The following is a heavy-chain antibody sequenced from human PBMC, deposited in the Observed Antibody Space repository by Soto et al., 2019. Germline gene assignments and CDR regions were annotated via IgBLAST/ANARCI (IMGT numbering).Heavy chain of an antibody. Sequence: PSETLSLTCAVSGDSIISTNWWHWVRQSPDKGLEWIGEIHHGGNINYNPSLKSRVTISMDKSKNQFSLKLNSVTAADTAVYYWARVRKYCSRTTCYQDPCGQGTMVTVYS. D-gene: IGHD2-2*01. CDR3: ARVRKYCSRTTCYQDP. V-gene: IGHV4-4*02. J-gene: IGHJ5*02. CDR1: GDSIISTNW. CDR2: IHHGGNI.